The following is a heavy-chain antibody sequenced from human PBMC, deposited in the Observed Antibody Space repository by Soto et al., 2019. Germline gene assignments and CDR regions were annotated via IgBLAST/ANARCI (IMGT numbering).Heavy chain of an antibody. CDR2: IYYSGST. Sequence: SETLSLTCTVSGGSISSGGYYWSWIRQHPGKGLEWIGYIYYSGSTYYNPSLKSRVTISVDTSKNQFSLKVSSVTAADTAVYYCARDSRFGGYDDLFDYWGQGTLVTVSS. D-gene: IGHD5-12*01. CDR1: GGSISSGGYY. J-gene: IGHJ4*02. V-gene: IGHV4-31*03. CDR3: ARDSRFGGYDDLFDY.